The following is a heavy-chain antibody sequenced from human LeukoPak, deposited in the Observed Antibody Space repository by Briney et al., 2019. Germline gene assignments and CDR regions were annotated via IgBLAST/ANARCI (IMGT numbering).Heavy chain of an antibody. V-gene: IGHV1-8*01. CDR3: ARVGGDYYYYGMDV. CDR2: MNPNSGNT. Sequence: ASVKVSCKASGYTFTSYDINWVRQATGQGLEWKGWMNPNSGNTGYAQKFQGRVTMTRNTSISTAYMELSSLRSEDTAVYYCARVGGDYYYYGMDVWGQGTTVTVSS. D-gene: IGHD2-21*01. CDR1: GYTFTSYD. J-gene: IGHJ6*02.